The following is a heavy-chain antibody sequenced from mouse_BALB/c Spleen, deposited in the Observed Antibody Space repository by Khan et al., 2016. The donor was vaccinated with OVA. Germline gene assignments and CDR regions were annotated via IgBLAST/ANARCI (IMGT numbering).Heavy chain of an antibody. V-gene: IGHV3-2*02. CDR1: GYSITSDYA. D-gene: IGHD2-3*01. J-gene: IGHJ4*01. CDR2: ISYSGST. Sequence: EVKLEESGPGLVKPSQSLSLTCTVTGYSITSDYAWNWIRQFPGNKLEWMGYISYSGSTNYNPSLKSRISITRDTSKNQFFLQFNSVTTEDTATYYCARDGSRYNYAMDYGGQGTSVTVSS. CDR3: ARDGSRYNYAMDY.